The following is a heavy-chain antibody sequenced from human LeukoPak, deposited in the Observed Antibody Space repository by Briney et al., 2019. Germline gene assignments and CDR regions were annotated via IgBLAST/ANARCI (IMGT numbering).Heavy chain of an antibody. Sequence: SETLSLTCAVSGGSISSSNWWSWVCQPPGKGLEWIGEIYHSGSTNYNPSLKSRVTISVDKSKNQFSLKLSSVTAADTAVYYCARKQAYCGGDCYSILDYWGQGTLVTVSS. CDR3: ARKQAYCGGDCYSILDY. CDR1: GGSISSSNW. V-gene: IGHV4-4*02. J-gene: IGHJ4*02. CDR2: IYHSGST. D-gene: IGHD2-21*02.